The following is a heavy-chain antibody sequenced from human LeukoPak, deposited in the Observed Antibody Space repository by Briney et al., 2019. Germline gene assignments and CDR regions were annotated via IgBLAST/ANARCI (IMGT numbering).Heavy chain of an antibody. CDR1: GGSFSGYY. D-gene: IGHD6-19*01. CDR2: INHSGSN. V-gene: IGHV4-34*01. J-gene: IGHJ3*02. Sequence: KSSETLSLPCAVYGGSFSGYYWRWIRQPPGKGLVWIGEINHSGSNNHNPPLKSRVTISVDTSKNLFSRRLSSVTAADTAVYYCARGPRKMYSSGWYQIWGQGTMVTVSS. CDR3: ARGPRKMYSSGWYQI.